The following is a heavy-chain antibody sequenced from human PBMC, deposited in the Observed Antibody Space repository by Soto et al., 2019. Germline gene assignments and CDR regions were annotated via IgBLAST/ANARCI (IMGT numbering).Heavy chain of an antibody. CDR1: GYTFTSYG. J-gene: IGHJ6*02. D-gene: IGHD2-2*01. V-gene: IGHV1-18*04. CDR3: EGDTHQTPYYGMDV. Sequence: QVQLVQSGAEVKKPGASVKVSCKASGYTFTSYGISWVRQAPGQGLEWMGWISAYNGNTNYAQKLQGRVTMTTDTPTSTAYMELRSLRSDDTAVYYCEGDTHQTPYYGMDVWGQGTTVTVSS. CDR2: ISAYNGNT.